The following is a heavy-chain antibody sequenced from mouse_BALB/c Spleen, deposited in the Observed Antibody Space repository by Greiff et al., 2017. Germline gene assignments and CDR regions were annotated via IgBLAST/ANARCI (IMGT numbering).Heavy chain of an antibody. Sequence: EVQVVESGGDLVKPGGSLKLSCAASGFTFSSYGMSWVRQTPDKRLEWVATISSGGSYTYYPDSVKGRFTISRDNAKNTLYLQMSSLKSEDTAMYYCARRGGSSAYWYFDVWGAGTTVTVSS. CDR3: ARRGGSSAYWYFDV. J-gene: IGHJ1*01. CDR1: GFTFSSYG. D-gene: IGHD1-1*01. V-gene: IGHV5-6*01. CDR2: ISSGGSYT.